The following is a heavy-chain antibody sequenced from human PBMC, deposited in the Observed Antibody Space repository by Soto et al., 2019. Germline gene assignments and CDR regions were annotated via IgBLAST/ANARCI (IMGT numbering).Heavy chain of an antibody. CDR2: IWYDGSNK. CDR1: GFNFGSYG. Sequence: QVQLVESGGGVVQPGRSLRLSCAASGFNFGSYGMHWVRQAPGKGLEWVAVIWYDGSNKYYADSMKGRFTISRDNSKNTMYLQMNSLRAADTAIYYCARFSRRYPGSLDPWGQGTLVTVS. V-gene: IGHV3-33*01. CDR3: ARFSRRYPGSLDP. J-gene: IGHJ5*02. D-gene: IGHD2-2*01.